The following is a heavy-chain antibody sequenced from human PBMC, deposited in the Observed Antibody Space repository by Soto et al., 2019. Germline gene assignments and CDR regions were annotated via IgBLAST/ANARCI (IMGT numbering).Heavy chain of an antibody. CDR3: ARHYYDSSGFFDY. Sequence: GESLKISCKGSGYSFTSYWISWVRQMPGKGLEWMGRIDPSDSYTNYSPSFQGHVTISADKSISTAYLQWSSLKASDTAMCYCARHYYDSSGFFDYWGQGTLVTVSS. D-gene: IGHD3-22*01. CDR2: IDPSDSYT. V-gene: IGHV5-10-1*01. CDR1: GYSFTSYW. J-gene: IGHJ4*02.